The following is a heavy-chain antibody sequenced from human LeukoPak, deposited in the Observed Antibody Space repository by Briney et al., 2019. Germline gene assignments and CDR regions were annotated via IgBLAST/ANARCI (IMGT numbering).Heavy chain of an antibody. CDR3: ARVGAAASFRSGYWSRDRECYFDY. D-gene: IGHD3-3*01. J-gene: IGHJ4*02. CDR2: IYYSGST. V-gene: IGHV4-59*01. CDR1: GGSISSYY. Sequence: SETLSLTCTVSGGSISSYYWSWIRQPPGKGLEWIGYIYYSGSTNYNPSLKSRVTISVDTSKNQFSLKLSSVTAADTAVYYCARVGAAASFRSGYWSRDRECYFDYWGQGTLVTVSS.